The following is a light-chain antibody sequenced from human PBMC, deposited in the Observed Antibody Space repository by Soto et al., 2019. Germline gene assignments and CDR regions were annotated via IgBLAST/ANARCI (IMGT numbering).Light chain of an antibody. CDR2: GAS. CDR1: QSVSSSY. CDR3: QQYGNSPWT. V-gene: IGKV3-20*01. J-gene: IGKJ1*01. Sequence: EIVLTQSPGTLSLSPGERATLSCRASQSVSSSYLAWYQQKPGQPPRLLIYGASSGATGIPDRFSGSGSGTDFTLTISRLEPEDCAVYYCQQYGNSPWTFGRGTKVEIK.